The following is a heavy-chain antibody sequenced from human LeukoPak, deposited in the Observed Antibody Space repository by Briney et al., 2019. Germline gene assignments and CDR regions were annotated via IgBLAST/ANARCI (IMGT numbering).Heavy chain of an antibody. CDR3: AKTVWGSYRQDY. CDR2: IRYDESNK. CDR1: GFTFSSYG. J-gene: IGHJ4*02. V-gene: IGHV3-30*02. D-gene: IGHD3-16*02. Sequence: TGGSLRLSCAASGFTFSSYGMHWVRQAPGKGLEWVAFIRYDESNKYYADSVKGRFTISRDNSKNTLYLQMNSLRAEDTAVYYCAKTVWGSYRQDYWGQGTLVTVSS.